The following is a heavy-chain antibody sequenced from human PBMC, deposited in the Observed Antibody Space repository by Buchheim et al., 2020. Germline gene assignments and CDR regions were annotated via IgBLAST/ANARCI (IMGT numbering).Heavy chain of an antibody. CDR3: AGQGIAVAGTKEDY. J-gene: IGHJ4*02. Sequence: QVQLQESGPGLVKPSGTLSLTCAVSGGSISSSNWWSWVRQPPGKGLEWIGEIHHSGSTNYNPSLKSRVTLLIDKSKNQFSLKLSSVTAADTAVYYCAGQGIAVAGTKEDYWGQGTL. CDR1: GGSISSSNW. D-gene: IGHD6-13*01. V-gene: IGHV4-4*02. CDR2: IHHSGST.